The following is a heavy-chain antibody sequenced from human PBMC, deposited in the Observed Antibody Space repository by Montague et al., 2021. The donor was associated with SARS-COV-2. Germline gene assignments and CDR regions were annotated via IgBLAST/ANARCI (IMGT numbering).Heavy chain of an antibody. CDR2: ISAYNGNT. D-gene: IGHD5-18*01. Sequence: SVKVSCKASGYTFTSYGISWVRQAPGQGLEWMGWISAYNGNTNYAQKLRGRVTMTTDTSTSTAYMELRSLRSDDTAVYYCAREVIVGGYSYGYWYWGQGTLVTVSS. V-gene: IGHV1-18*01. CDR1: GYTFTSYG. J-gene: IGHJ4*02. CDR3: AREVIVGGYSYGYWY.